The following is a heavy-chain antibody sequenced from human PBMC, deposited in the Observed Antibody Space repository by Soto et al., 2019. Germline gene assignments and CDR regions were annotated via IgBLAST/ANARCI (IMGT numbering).Heavy chain of an antibody. CDR1: GFTFSDFW. D-gene: IGHD2-2*01. CDR3: TRGAWDRGSGSCLINS. J-gene: IGHJ4*02. Sequence: GGSLRLSCEASGFTFSDFWMHWVRQAPGKGLVWVSRVNGDGSSTSYADSVKGRFTISRDNAKNTLYLQMNSLRVEDTAVYYCTRGAWDRGSGSCLINSWGQGTLVTVSS. CDR2: VNGDGSST. V-gene: IGHV3-74*01.